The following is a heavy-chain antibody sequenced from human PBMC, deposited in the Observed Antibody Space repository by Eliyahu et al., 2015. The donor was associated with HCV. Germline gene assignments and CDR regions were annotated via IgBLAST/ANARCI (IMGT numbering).Heavy chain of an antibody. Sequence: QVQLVQSGAEVKKPGASVKVSCKASGYTFTSYAMHWVRQAPGQRLEWMGWIHGGHGNTKYSQKFQGRVTITRDTSASTAYMELSSLRSEDTAVYYCARVRGVGATTTAFDIWGQGTMVTVSS. D-gene: IGHD1-26*01. CDR3: ARVRGVGATTTAFDI. J-gene: IGHJ3*02. CDR1: GYTFTSYA. CDR2: IHGGHGNT. V-gene: IGHV1-3*01.